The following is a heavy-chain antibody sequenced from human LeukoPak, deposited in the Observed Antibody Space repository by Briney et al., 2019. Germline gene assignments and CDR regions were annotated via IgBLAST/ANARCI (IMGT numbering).Heavy chain of an antibody. CDR1: GFTFSSYA. J-gene: IGHJ1*01. Sequence: VGSLRLSCAASGFTFSSYAMSWVRQAPGKGLEWVSAISGSGGSTYYADSVKGRFTISRDNSKNTLYLQMNSLRAEDTAVYYCAKPAGGYCSSTSCYVVDFQHWGQGTLVTVSS. CDR3: AKPAGGYCSSTSCYVVDFQH. CDR2: ISGSGGST. D-gene: IGHD2-2*01. V-gene: IGHV3-23*01.